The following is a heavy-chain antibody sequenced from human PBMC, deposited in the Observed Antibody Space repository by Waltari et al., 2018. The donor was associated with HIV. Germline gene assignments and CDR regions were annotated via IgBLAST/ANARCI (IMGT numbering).Heavy chain of an antibody. CDR2: LNTKGEDT. CDR3: ARDRIAVTGSYYYGMDV. Sequence: QVQLVQSGAEVKKPGASVKVSCKASGYTFTGHYMYWVRQAPGKVLGVMGWLNTKGEDTNYARRFQVRVTMTRDTSTSTAYMELSRLRSDDTALYYCARDRIAVTGSYYYGMDVWGQGTTVTVSS. J-gene: IGHJ6*02. V-gene: IGHV1-2*02. CDR1: GYTFTGHY. D-gene: IGHD6-19*01.